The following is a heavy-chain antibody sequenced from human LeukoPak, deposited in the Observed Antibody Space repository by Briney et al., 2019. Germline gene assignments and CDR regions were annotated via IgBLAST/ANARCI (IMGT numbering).Heavy chain of an antibody. Sequence: PGRSLRLPCAASGFTFSSYGMHWVRQAPGKGLEWVAVIWYDGSNKYYADSVKGRFTISRDNSKNTLYLQMNSLRAEDTAVYYCARDRLGGYSYGYDYWGQGTLVTVSS. V-gene: IGHV3-33*01. CDR3: ARDRLGGYSYGYDY. CDR2: IWYDGSNK. CDR1: GFTFSSYG. J-gene: IGHJ4*02. D-gene: IGHD5-18*01.